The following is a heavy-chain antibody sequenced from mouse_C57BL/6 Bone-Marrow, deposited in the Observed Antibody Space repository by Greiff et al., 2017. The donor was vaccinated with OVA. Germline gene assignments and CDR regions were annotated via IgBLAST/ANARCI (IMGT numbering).Heavy chain of an antibody. CDR3: AVYYGSPYYAMDY. D-gene: IGHD1-1*01. J-gene: IGHJ4*01. CDR1: GFTFSDYG. CDR2: ISSGSSTI. Sequence: EVKLMESGGGLVKPGGSLKLSCAASGFTFSDYGMPWVRQAPEKGLEWVAYISSGSSTIYYADTVKGRFTISRDNAKNTLFLQMTSLRSEDTAMYYCAVYYGSPYYAMDYWGQGTSVTVSS. V-gene: IGHV5-17*01.